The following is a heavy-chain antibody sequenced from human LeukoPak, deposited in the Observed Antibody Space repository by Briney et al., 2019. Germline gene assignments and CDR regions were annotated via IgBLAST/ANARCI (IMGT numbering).Heavy chain of an antibody. J-gene: IGHJ5*02. V-gene: IGHV4-30-2*01. CDR3: AREETSPNWFDP. CDR1: GGSISSGGYY. CDR2: IYHSGST. Sequence: SQTLSLTCTVSGGSISSGGYYWSWIRQPPGKGLEWIGYIYHSGSTYYNPSLKSRVTISVDRSKNQFSLRLTSVTAADTAMYYCAREETSPNWFDPWGQGALVTVSS.